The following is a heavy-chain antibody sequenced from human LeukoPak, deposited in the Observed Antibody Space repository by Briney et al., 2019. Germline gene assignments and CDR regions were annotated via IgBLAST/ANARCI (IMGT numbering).Heavy chain of an antibody. Sequence: GGSLRLSCAASGFTFTTHWMHWVRQAPGKGLVWVSRINTDGSSTGYADSVKGRFTISRDNAKNTLYLQMNSLRAEDTAVYYCARDSFWTAGAIDYWGQGTLVTVSS. J-gene: IGHJ4*02. CDR1: GFTFTTHW. CDR2: INTDGSST. CDR3: ARDSFWTAGAIDY. D-gene: IGHD3/OR15-3a*01. V-gene: IGHV3-74*01.